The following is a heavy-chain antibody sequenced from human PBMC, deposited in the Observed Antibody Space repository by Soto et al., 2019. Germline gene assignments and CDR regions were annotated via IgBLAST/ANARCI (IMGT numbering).Heavy chain of an antibody. CDR1: GFTFSSFW. D-gene: IGHD5-18*01. Sequence: EVQLVESGGGLVQPGGSLRLSCAVSGFTFSSFWMNWVRQAPGEGLVWVSRINTDGSSTSYADSVKGRFTISRDNAKNTLYLQMNRLRVEDTAMYYCAKSGVDTFGLSYWGQGTLVTVSS. V-gene: IGHV3-74*01. CDR2: INTDGSST. CDR3: AKSGVDTFGLSY. J-gene: IGHJ4*02.